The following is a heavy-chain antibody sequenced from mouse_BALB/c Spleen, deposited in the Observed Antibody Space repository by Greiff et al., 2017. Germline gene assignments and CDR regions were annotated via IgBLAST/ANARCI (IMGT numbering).Heavy chain of an antibody. CDR1: GFAFSSYD. J-gene: IGHJ3*01. D-gene: IGHD4-1*01. CDR2: ISSGGGST. Sequence: EVQRVESGGGLVKPGGSLKLSCAASGFAFSSYDMSWVRQTPEKRLEWVAYISSGGGSTYYPDTVKGRFTISRDNAKNTLYLQMSSLKSEDTAMYYCARHTGKGAWFAYWGQGTLVTVSA. V-gene: IGHV5-12-1*01. CDR3: ARHTGKGAWFAY.